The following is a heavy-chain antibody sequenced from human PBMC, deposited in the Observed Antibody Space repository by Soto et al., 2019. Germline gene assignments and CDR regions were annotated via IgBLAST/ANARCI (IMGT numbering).Heavy chain of an antibody. Sequence: QVQLVESGGGVVQPGRSLRLSCAASGFTFSSYGMHWVRQAPGKGLEWVAVISYDGSNKYYADSVKGRFTISRDNSKNTLYLQMNSLRAEDTAVYYCAKDVLRVLEWLAFYGMAVWGQGTTVTVSS. D-gene: IGHD3-3*01. CDR1: GFTFSSYG. CDR3: AKDVLRVLEWLAFYGMAV. J-gene: IGHJ6*02. V-gene: IGHV3-30*18. CDR2: ISYDGSNK.